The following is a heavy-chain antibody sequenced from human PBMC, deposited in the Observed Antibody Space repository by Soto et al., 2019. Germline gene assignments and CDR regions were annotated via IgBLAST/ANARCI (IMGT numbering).Heavy chain of an antibody. D-gene: IGHD2-2*01. CDR3: AKDWDIVVVPAVIDY. V-gene: IGHV3-33*06. Sequence: GGSLRLSCAASGFTFSSYGMHWVRQAPGKGLEWVAVIWYDGSNKYYADSVKGRFTISRDNSKNTLYLQMNSLRAEDTAVYYCAKDWDIVVVPAVIDYWGQGTLVTVSS. CDR2: IWYDGSNK. CDR1: GFTFSSYG. J-gene: IGHJ4*02.